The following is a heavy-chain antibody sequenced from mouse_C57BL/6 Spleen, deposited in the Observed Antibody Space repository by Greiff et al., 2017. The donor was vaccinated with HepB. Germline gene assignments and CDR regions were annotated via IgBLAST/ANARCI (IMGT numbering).Heavy chain of an antibody. CDR2: INPSDSYT. CDR3: AREGQGFAY. D-gene: IGHD3-2*02. V-gene: IGHV1-50*01. Sequence: QVQLQQPGAELVKPGASVKLSCKASGYTFTSYWMLWVKQRPGQGLEWIGEINPSDSYTNYNQKFKGKATLTVDTSSSTAYMQLSSLTSEDSAVYYCAREGQGFAYWGQGTLVTVSA. J-gene: IGHJ3*01. CDR1: GYTFTSYW.